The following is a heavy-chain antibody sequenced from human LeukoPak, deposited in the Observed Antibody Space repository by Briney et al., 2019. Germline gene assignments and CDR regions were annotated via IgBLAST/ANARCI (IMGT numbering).Heavy chain of an antibody. CDR3: ARDYSSGWPNFDY. Sequence: ASVKVSCKASGYTFTSYGISWVRRAPGQGLEWIGWISTYNGNTNYAQKVQGRVTMTTDTSTSTAYMELRSLRSDDTAVYYCARDYSSGWPNFDYWGQGTLVTVSS. D-gene: IGHD6-19*01. CDR2: ISTYNGNT. J-gene: IGHJ4*02. V-gene: IGHV1-18*01. CDR1: GYTFTSYG.